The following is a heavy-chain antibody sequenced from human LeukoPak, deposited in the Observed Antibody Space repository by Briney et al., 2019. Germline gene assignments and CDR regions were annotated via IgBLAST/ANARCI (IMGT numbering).Heavy chain of an antibody. CDR2: ISYDGSNK. CDR3: ARVDGELDY. Sequence: GGSLRLSCAASGFTFSSYAMHWVRQAPGKGLEWVAVISYDGSNKYYADSVKGRFTISRDNSKNTLYLQMNSLRAEDTAVYYCARVDGELDYWGQGTLVTVSS. D-gene: IGHD3-10*01. CDR1: GFTFSSYA. J-gene: IGHJ4*02. V-gene: IGHV3-30*04.